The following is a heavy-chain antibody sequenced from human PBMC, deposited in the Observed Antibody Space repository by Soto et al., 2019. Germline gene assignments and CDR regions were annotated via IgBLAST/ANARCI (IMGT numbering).Heavy chain of an antibody. CDR3: ASLPGSKPHHASTTTSGYYYMDV. J-gene: IGHJ6*03. CDR1: GGSFSGYY. CDR2: INHSGST. V-gene: IGHV4-34*01. D-gene: IGHD1-26*01. Sequence: SETLSLTCAVYGGSFSGYYWSWIRQPPGKGLEWIGEINHSGSTNYNPSLKSRVTISVDTSKNQFSLKLSSVTAADTAVYYCASLPGSKPHHASTTTSGYYYMDVWGKGTTVTVSS.